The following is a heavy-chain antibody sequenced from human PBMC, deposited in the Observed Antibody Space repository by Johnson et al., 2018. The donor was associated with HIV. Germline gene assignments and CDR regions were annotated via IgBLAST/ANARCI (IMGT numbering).Heavy chain of an antibody. J-gene: IGHJ3*02. CDR2: IYSGGST. CDR1: GITVSSNY. Sequence: AQLVESGGGLVLPGGSLRLSCAASGITVSSNYMTWVRQGPGKGLEWVSVIYSGGSTYYADSVKGRFTISRDNSKNTLYLQMNSLRAEDTAVYYCARSRNYACDIWGQGTMVTVSS. CDR3: ARSRNYACDI. D-gene: IGHD1-1*01. V-gene: IGHV3-66*01.